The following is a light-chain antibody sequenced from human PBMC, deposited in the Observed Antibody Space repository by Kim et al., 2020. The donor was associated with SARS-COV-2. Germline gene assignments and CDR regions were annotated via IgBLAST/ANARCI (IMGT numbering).Light chain of an antibody. CDR1: SSNIGNNY. V-gene: IGLV1-51*01. J-gene: IGLJ1*01. CDR3: GTWDSSLSAGV. CDR2: DNN. Sequence: GQKVTISCSGSSSNIGNNYGSWYQQLPGTAPKLLIYDNNKRPSGIPDRFSGSKSGTSATLGITGLQTGDEADYYCGTWDSSLSAGVFGTGTKVTVL.